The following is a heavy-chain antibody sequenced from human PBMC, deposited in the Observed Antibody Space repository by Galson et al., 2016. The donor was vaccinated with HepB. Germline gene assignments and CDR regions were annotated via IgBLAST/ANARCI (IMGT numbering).Heavy chain of an antibody. CDR2: INIDGNSI. J-gene: IGHJ4*02. D-gene: IGHD3-10*01. V-gene: IGHV3-74*01. CDR1: GIPFSISD. Sequence: CAASGIPFSISDIHWVRQAPGTGLVWVSRINIDGNSITYADSVKGRFAISRDNAKNTVHLQMNSLRAEDTAVYYCTRDYYGSLDHWGQGTLVTVSS. CDR3: TRDYYGSLDH.